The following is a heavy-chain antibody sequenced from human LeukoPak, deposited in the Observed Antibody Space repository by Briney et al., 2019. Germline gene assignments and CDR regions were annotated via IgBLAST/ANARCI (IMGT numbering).Heavy chain of an antibody. CDR3: ARDSSGWYYFAY. D-gene: IGHD6-19*01. CDR1: GFTFSNYE. Sequence: GGSLRLSCAASGFTFSNYEMNWVRQAPGKGLEWVSYISRSSGSSIYYADSVKGRFTISRDNAKNSLYLQMNSLRAEDTAVYYCARDSSGWYYFAYWGQGILVTVSS. J-gene: IGHJ4*02. CDR2: ISRSSGSSI. V-gene: IGHV3-48*03.